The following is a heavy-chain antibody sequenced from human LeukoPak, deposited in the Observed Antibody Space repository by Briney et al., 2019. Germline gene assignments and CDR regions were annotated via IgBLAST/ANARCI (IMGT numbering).Heavy chain of an antibody. CDR3: AREGYYGSGSYSNWFDP. Sequence: PSETLSLTCTVSGGSISSSSYYWGWIRQPPVKGLEWIGSIYYSGSTYYNPSLKSRVTISVATSKNQFSLKLSSVTAADTAVYYCAREGYYGSGSYSNWFDPWGQGTLVTVSS. D-gene: IGHD3-10*01. V-gene: IGHV4-39*07. CDR1: GGSISSSSYY. J-gene: IGHJ5*02. CDR2: IYYSGST.